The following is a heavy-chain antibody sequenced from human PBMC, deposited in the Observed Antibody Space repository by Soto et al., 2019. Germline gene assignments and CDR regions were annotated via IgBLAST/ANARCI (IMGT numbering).Heavy chain of an antibody. Sequence: GGSLRLSCTASGFTFNSYGFNRVRQAPGKGLEWVAVIWYDGNTKYYADSVKGRFTISRDNLRSTVYLQMNSLTAEDTAVYYCARPLVAPVAGPYYYGMDVWGQGTTVTVSS. J-gene: IGHJ6*02. CDR2: IWYDGNTK. CDR3: ARPLVAPVAGPYYYGMDV. V-gene: IGHV3-33*01. CDR1: GFTFNSYG. D-gene: IGHD6-19*01.